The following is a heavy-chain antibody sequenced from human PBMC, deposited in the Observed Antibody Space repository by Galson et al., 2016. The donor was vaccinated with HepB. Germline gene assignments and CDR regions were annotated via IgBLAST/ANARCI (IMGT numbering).Heavy chain of an antibody. Sequence: PALVKPTQTLTLTCTFSGFSLTTPGMCVSWVRQPPGQALEWLALIDWDDDKYYSTSLETRPTISKDTSKNQVVLRMTKMDPVDTATYYCGRTPHRRTFFSYVDYWGLGVLVTVSS. V-gene: IGHV2-70*20. J-gene: IGHJ4*02. CDR1: GFSLTTPGMC. CDR3: GRTPHRRTFFSYVDY. CDR2: IDWDDDK. D-gene: IGHD3-3*02.